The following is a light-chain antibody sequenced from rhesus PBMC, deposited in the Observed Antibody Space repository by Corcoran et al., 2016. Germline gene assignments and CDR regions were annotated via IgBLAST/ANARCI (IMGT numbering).Light chain of an antibody. V-gene: IGKV3-35*01. CDR3: QQYNNWNS. CDR2: YAS. CDR1: QSVSSN. J-gene: IGKJ2*01. Sequence: EIVMTQSPATLSLSPGERATLSCRASQSVSSNLAWYQQKPGQAPRLLISYASNRPTGIPDRLSGSGSGTDFPLTISSLEPEDVGVYYCQQYNNWNSFGQGTKVEIK.